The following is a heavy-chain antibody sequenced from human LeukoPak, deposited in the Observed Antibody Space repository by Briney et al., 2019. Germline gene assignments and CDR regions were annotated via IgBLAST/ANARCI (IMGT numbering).Heavy chain of an antibody. J-gene: IGHJ4*02. CDR2: ISGSGGST. D-gene: IGHD1-26*01. CDR1: GFTFSSYA. CDR3: AKDLGEWELRPIDY. Sequence: GGSLRLSCAASGFTFSSYAMSWVRQAPGKGLEWVSAISGSGGSTYYADSVKGRFTISRDNSKNTLYLQMNSLRAEDTAVYYCAKDLGEWELRPIDYWGQGTLVTVSS. V-gene: IGHV3-23*01.